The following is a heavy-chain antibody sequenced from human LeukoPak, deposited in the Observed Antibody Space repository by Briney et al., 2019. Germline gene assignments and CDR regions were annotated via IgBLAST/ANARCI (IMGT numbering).Heavy chain of an antibody. Sequence: SETLSLTCAVSGGTFGAFYWSWIRQPPGKGLEWIGEISHSGKTYYNPSLKSRVTISVDTSKNQFSLKLNSVTAADTAVYFCARVTFYDILTARYYFDYWGQGTLVIVSS. CDR3: ARVTFYDILTARYYFDY. CDR1: GGTFGAFY. CDR2: ISHSGKT. J-gene: IGHJ4*02. V-gene: IGHV4-34*09. D-gene: IGHD3-9*01.